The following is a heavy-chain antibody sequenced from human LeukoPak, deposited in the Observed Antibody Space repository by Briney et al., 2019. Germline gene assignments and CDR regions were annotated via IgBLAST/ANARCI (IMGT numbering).Heavy chain of an antibody. V-gene: IGHV1-2*02. J-gene: IGHJ4*02. CDR1: GFTFNDYH. CDR2: INARSGDT. D-gene: IGHD5-24*01. CDR3: ARRGDGYNLDY. Sequence: GASVKVSCKASGFTFNDYHIPWVRQAPGQGLEWMGWINARSGDTKSAQKFQGGVTMTRETSITTVHMEVTGLRSDDTAVYYCARRGDGYNLDYWGQGTLVTVSS.